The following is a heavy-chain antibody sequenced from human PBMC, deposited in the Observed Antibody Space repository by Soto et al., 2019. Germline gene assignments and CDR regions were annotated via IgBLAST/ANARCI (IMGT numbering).Heavy chain of an antibody. D-gene: IGHD1-26*01. Sequence: EVQLLESGGGLVQPGGSLRLSCAASGFTFSSYAMRWVRQAPGKGLEWVSAISGSGGSTYYADSVKGRFTISRDNSKNTMYLQMTSLRAEDTAVYYCAKVGWGLGWFDPWGQGTLVTVSS. CDR2: ISGSGGST. J-gene: IGHJ5*02. V-gene: IGHV3-23*01. CDR1: GFTFSSYA. CDR3: AKVGWGLGWFDP.